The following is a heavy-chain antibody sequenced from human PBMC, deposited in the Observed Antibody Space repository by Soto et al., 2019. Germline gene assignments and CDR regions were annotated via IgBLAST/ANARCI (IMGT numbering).Heavy chain of an antibody. CDR3: ARVHYEHSWGAYSH. CDR1: GGTFSNYA. V-gene: IGHV1-69*01. Sequence: QVLLVQSGAEVKKPGSSVKVSCKASGGTFSNYAITWVRQAPGQGLEWMGGIIPIFGTPNYAQKFQGRVTITADESTSTAYMELSSLKSEDTAVYYCARVHYEHSWGAYSHWGQGTLVTVSS. D-gene: IGHD3-16*01. J-gene: IGHJ4*02. CDR2: IIPIFGTP.